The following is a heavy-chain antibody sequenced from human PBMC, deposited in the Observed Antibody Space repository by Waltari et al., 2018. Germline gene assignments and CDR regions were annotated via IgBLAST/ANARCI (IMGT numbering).Heavy chain of an antibody. CDR2: IYTSGST. CDR1: GGSISSYY. V-gene: IGHV4-4*07. D-gene: IGHD3-9*01. Sequence: QVQLQESGPGLVKPSETLSLTCTVSGGSISSYYWSWIRQPAGKGLEWIGRIYTSGSTNYNPSLKSRVTMSVDTSKNQFSLKLSSVTAADTAVYYCARALRYFDWLKYAFDIWGQGTMVTVSS. J-gene: IGHJ3*02. CDR3: ARALRYFDWLKYAFDI.